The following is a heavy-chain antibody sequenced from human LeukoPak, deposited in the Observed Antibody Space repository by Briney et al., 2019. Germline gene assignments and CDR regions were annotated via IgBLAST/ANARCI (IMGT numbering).Heavy chain of an antibody. Sequence: SETLSLTCTVSGGSISTYYWSWIRQPPGKGLEWIGYIYYSGSTNYNPSLKSRVTISIDTSKNQFSLKLSSLTAADTAVYYCARHGSLADRAFDYWGQGTLVTVSS. D-gene: IGHD1-1*01. CDR1: GGSISTYY. CDR2: IYYSGST. V-gene: IGHV4-59*08. J-gene: IGHJ4*02. CDR3: ARHGSLADRAFDY.